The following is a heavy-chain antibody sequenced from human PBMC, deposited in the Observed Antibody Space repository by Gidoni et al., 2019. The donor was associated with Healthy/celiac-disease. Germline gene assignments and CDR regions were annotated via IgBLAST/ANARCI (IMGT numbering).Heavy chain of an antibody. Sequence: QITLTESGPTLLKPTQTLTLTCPFSGFSLSTSGVGVGWIRQPPGKALEWLALIYWDDDKRYSPSLKSRLTITKDTSKNQVVLTMTNMDPVDTATYYCAGYYGSGYLDYWGQGTLVTVSS. J-gene: IGHJ4*02. CDR3: AGYYGSGYLDY. CDR1: GFSLSTSGVG. CDR2: IYWDDDK. V-gene: IGHV2-5*02. D-gene: IGHD3-10*01.